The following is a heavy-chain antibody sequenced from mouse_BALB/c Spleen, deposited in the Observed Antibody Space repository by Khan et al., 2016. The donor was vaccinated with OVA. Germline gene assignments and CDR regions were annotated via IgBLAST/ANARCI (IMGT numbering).Heavy chain of an antibody. CDR1: GYTFTSYT. D-gene: IGHD2-14*01. J-gene: IGHJ3*01. CDR2: INPSNGYT. V-gene: IGHV1-4*01. Sequence: VQLQESGAELARPGASVKMSCKASGYTFTSYTIHWIKLRPGQGLEWIGLINPSNGYTNYNQQFKDKATLTADKSSTTVYMQLSSLTSDDAAVYNCVRDGAYHRNDGWFAYWGQGTLVTVSA. CDR3: VRDGAYHRNDGWFAY.